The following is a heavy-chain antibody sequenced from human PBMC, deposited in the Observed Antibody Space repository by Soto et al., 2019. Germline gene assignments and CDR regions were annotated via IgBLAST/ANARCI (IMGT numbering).Heavy chain of an antibody. CDR1: GFTFSSYV. CDR2: ISYDGSIK. D-gene: IGHD3-22*01. Sequence: QVQVVESGGGVVQPGRSLRLSCAVSGFTFSSYVMHWVRQAPGKGLEWVAVISYDGSIKYFADSLKGRFTISRDNSKNTLYLQMNSLRLEDTAVYYCARSYYSGYNSAFDYWGQGTLVTVSS. CDR3: ARSYYSGYNSAFDY. V-gene: IGHV3-30-3*01. J-gene: IGHJ4*02.